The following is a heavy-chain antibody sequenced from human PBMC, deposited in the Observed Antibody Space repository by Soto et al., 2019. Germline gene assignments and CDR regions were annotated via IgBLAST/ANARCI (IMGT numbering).Heavy chain of an antibody. CDR2: MNPNSGNT. Sequence: QVQRVQSGAEVKKPGASVKVSCKASGYTFTSYDINWVRQATGQGLEWMGWMNPNSGNTGYAQKFQGRVTRTRNTSISTAYMELSSLRSEDTAVYYCARWPDGYYYYGMDVWGQGTTVTVSS. J-gene: IGHJ6*02. CDR1: GYTFTSYD. V-gene: IGHV1-8*01. CDR3: ARWPDGYYYYGMDV.